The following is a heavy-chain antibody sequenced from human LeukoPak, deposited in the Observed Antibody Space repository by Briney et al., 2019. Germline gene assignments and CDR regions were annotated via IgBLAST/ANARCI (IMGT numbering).Heavy chain of an antibody. D-gene: IGHD2-15*01. Sequence: GGSLRLSCAASGFTFYTYAMTWVRQAPGKGLEWVSSISGSGDNTYFADSVKGRFTVSRDNSKNTLYLQMNSLRAEDTAVYYCAKTPGDCTGGTCYSFDYWGQGSLVTVSS. CDR3: AKTPGDCTGGTCYSFDY. J-gene: IGHJ4*02. CDR1: GFTFYTYA. CDR2: ISGSGDNT. V-gene: IGHV3-23*01.